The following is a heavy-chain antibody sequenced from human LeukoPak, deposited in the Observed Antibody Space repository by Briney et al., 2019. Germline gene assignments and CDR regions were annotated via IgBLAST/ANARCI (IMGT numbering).Heavy chain of an antibody. J-gene: IGHJ4*02. V-gene: IGHV3-9*01. D-gene: IGHD1-14*01. Sequence: PGGSLRLSCAASGFTFSIYSMNWVRQAPGKGLEWVSGISWNSGSIGYADSVKGRFTISRDNAKNSLYLQMNSLRAEDTALYYCAKKGTGPGGFDYWGQGTLVTVSS. CDR2: ISWNSGSI. CDR3: AKKGTGPGGFDY. CDR1: GFTFSIYS.